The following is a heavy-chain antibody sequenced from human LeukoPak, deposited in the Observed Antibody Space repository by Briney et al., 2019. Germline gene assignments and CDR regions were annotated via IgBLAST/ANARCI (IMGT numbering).Heavy chain of an antibody. J-gene: IGHJ4*02. D-gene: IGHD2-2*02. CDR2: INHSGST. Sequence: SETPSLTCAVYGGSFSGYYWSWIRQPPGKGLEWIGEINHSGSTNYNPSLKSRVTISVDTSKNQFSLKLSSVTAADTAVYYCARVLRRFYCSSTSCYTPFWLFLLFTVDYWGQGTLVTVSS. CDR3: ARVLRRFYCSSTSCYTPFWLFLLFTVDY. V-gene: IGHV4-34*01. CDR1: GGSFSGYY.